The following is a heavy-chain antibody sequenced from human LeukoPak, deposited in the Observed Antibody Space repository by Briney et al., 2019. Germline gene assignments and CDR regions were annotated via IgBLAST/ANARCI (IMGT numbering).Heavy chain of an antibody. J-gene: IGHJ4*02. Sequence: PGGSLRLSCAASGFTFSDYYMSWIRQAPGQGLDCVSYISSTGTTIFYGDSVKGRFTVSRDNAKNSLYLQMDSLRIEDSAVYYCARGRYYYGSGYPIGYWGQGALVTVSS. CDR2: ISSTGTTI. CDR1: GFTFSDYY. CDR3: ARGRYYYGSGYPIGY. V-gene: IGHV3-11*04. D-gene: IGHD3-10*01.